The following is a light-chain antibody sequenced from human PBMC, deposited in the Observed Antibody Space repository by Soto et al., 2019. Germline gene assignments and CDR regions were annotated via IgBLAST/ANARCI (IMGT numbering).Light chain of an antibody. Sequence: QSVLTQPPSASGTPGQRVTISCSGSSSNIGSDTVNWYQQLPGTAPKLLIHRSNQRPSGVPGLFSGSMSGTSASLAISGLQPEEEADYHCASWDASLNGWVFGGGTKLTVL. V-gene: IGLV1-44*01. CDR1: SSNIGSDT. CDR3: ASWDASLNGWV. J-gene: IGLJ3*02. CDR2: RSN.